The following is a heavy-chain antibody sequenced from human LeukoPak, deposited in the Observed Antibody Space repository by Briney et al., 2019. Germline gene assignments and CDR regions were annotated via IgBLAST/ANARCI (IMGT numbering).Heavy chain of an antibody. V-gene: IGHV3-48*01. Sequence: GGSLRLSCAASGFTFSTYSMNWVRQAPGKGLEWVSYISSSSTIYYADSVKGRFTISRDNAKNSLYLQMNSLRAEDTAVYYCARASTYYDSSGQVPFDYWGQGTLVTVSS. J-gene: IGHJ4*02. D-gene: IGHD3-22*01. CDR2: ISSSSTI. CDR3: ARASTYYDSSGQVPFDY. CDR1: GFTFSTYS.